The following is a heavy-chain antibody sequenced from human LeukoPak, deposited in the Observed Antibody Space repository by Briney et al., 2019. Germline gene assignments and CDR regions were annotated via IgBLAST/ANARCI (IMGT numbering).Heavy chain of an antibody. Sequence: TGGSLRLSCAASGFTFSSYGMHWVRQAPGKGLEWVAVISYDGSNKYYADSVKGRFTISRDNSKNTLYLQMNSLRAEGTAVYYCAKGVYDSSGYYDYWGQGTLVTVSS. J-gene: IGHJ4*02. D-gene: IGHD3-22*01. CDR2: ISYDGSNK. CDR1: GFTFSSYG. V-gene: IGHV3-30*18. CDR3: AKGVYDSSGYYDY.